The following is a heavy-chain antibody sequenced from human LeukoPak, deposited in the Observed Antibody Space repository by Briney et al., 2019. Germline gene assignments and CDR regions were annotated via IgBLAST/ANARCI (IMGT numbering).Heavy chain of an antibody. J-gene: IGHJ4*02. Sequence: SETLSLTCAVSGYSISSGYYWGCIRQPPGKGLEWIGSIYHSGSTYYNPSLKSRVAISVDTSKNQFSLKLSSVTAADTAVYYCARDRKAGYYFDYWGQGTLVTVSS. CDR3: ARDRKAGYYFDY. CDR1: GYSISSGYY. D-gene: IGHD6-19*01. V-gene: IGHV4-38-2*02. CDR2: IYHSGST.